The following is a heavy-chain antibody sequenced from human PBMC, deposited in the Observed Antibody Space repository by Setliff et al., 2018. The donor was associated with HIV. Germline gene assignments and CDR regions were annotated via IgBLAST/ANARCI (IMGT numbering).Heavy chain of an antibody. CDR1: GFSFRNFG. J-gene: IGHJ4*02. Sequence: GGSLRLSCTASGFSFRNFGMTWVRQAPGKGLEWVSSISSSDDDTHYADSLRGRFTVSRDNAKSALYLQMNNLSVDDTAVYYCVRDGHLYGQPFDYWGQGALVTVSS. CDR3: VRDGHLYGQPFDY. V-gene: IGHV3-21*01. D-gene: IGHD3-10*01. CDR2: ISSSDDDT.